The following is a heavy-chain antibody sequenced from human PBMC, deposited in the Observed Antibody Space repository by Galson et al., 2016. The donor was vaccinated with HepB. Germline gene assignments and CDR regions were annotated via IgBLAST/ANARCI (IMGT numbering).Heavy chain of an antibody. CDR2: ILSDGGRK. D-gene: IGHD4-17*01. CDR1: GFTFSTHV. CDR3: VRGQVEYYGDPPWT. J-gene: IGHJ5*02. Sequence: SLRLSCAASGFTFSTHVMHWLRQAPGKGLEWVALILSDGGRKYYADSVEGRFVISRDNSKNTLYLRMNILSPEDTAVYYCVRGQVEYYGDPPWTWGQGTLVTVSS. V-gene: IGHV3-30*09.